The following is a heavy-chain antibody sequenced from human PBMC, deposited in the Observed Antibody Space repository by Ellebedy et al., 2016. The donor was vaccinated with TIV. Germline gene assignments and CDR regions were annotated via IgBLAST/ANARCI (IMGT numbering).Heavy chain of an antibody. Sequence: PGGSLRLSCPPSGFAFDAYAMHWVRQAPGKGLEWVSGISWNSGDIAYADSVTGRFTIFTDNAKNSLYLRMNSLRPEDTAFYYCALLSGRAVTTYGYWGQGTLVTVSS. CDR1: GFAFDAYA. CDR3: ALLSGRAVTTYGY. D-gene: IGHD4-11*01. V-gene: IGHV3-9*01. J-gene: IGHJ4*02. CDR2: ISWNSGDI.